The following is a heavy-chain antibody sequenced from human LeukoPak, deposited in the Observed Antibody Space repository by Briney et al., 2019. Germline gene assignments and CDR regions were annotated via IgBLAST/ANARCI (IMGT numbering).Heavy chain of an antibody. CDR2: ISNDGSRK. D-gene: IGHD4-23*01. CDR3: ARDSSDYGGKGVDY. V-gene: IGHV3-30*03. J-gene: IGHJ4*02. Sequence: GGSLRLSCAPSGFTFSRHGMHWVRQAPGKGLEWVAIISNDGSRKYYAHSVEGRFTISRDNSKNTLYLQMNSLRAEDTAVYYCARDSSDYGGKGVDYWGQGTLVTVSS. CDR1: GFTFSRHG.